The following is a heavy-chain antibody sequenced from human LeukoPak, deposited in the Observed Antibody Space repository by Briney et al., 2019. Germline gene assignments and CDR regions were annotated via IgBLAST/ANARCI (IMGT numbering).Heavy chain of an antibody. V-gene: IGHV4-59*01. J-gene: IGHJ5*02. D-gene: IGHD3-22*01. Sequence: PSETLSLTCTVSGGSLSTYYWSWIRQPPGKGLEWMGYIYYTGSTNYNPSLKSRVTMSVDTSKNQFSLKLNPVTAADTAVYYCARASGGYYNNWFDPWGQGTLVTVSS. CDR2: IYYTGST. CDR1: GGSLSTYY. CDR3: ARASGGYYNNWFDP.